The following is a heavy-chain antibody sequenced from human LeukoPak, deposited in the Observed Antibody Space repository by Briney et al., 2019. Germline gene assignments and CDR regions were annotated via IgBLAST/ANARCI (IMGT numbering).Heavy chain of an antibody. Sequence: GESLKISCKGSGYSFTSYWIGWVRQMPGKGLEWMGIIYPGDSDTRYSPSFQGQVTISADKSISTAYLQWSSLKASDTAMYYCARRFYYGSGSYLYYFDYWGQGTLVTVSS. V-gene: IGHV5-51*01. CDR2: IYPGDSDT. J-gene: IGHJ4*02. CDR1: GYSFTSYW. D-gene: IGHD3-10*01. CDR3: ARRFYYGSGSYLYYFDY.